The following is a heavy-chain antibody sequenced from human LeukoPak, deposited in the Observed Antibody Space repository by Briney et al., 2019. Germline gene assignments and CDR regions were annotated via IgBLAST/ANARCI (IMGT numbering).Heavy chain of an antibody. D-gene: IGHD2-15*01. Sequence: ASVKVSCKASGGTFSDYALNWVRQAPGQGLEWMGVFIPILGTANYAQKFQGRVTITADKSTSTAYMELSSLRSEDTAVYYCARVAGGYCSGGSCNWFDPWGQGTLVTVSS. CDR1: GGTFSDYA. J-gene: IGHJ5*02. V-gene: IGHV1-69*10. CDR2: FIPILGTA. CDR3: ARVAGGYCSGGSCNWFDP.